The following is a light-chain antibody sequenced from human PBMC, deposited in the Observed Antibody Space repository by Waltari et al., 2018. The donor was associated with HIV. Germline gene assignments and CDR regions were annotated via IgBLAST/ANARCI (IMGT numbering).Light chain of an antibody. CDR1: KLGDKY. J-gene: IGLJ3*02. CDR3: QAWDGTSLV. Sequence: SYEVTQAPSVSVSPGQTATITCSGHKLGDKYVCWYQQKPGQSPVVVIYQDDKRPSGIPERFSGSNSGNIATLTISGHQVVDEADYYCQAWDGTSLVFGGGTRLTVL. V-gene: IGLV3-1*01. CDR2: QDD.